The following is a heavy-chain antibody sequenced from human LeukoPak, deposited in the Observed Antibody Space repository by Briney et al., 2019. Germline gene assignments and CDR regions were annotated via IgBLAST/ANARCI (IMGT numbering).Heavy chain of an antibody. CDR1: GYTFTGYY. J-gene: IGHJ5*02. V-gene: IGHV1-2*02. CDR2: INPNSGGT. Sequence: ASVKVSCKASGYTFTGYYMHWVRQAPGQGLEWMGWINPNSGGTNYAQKFQGRVTMTRDTSISTAYMELSRLRSDDTAVYYCARDGVGIVAVPAEDWFDPWGQGTLVTVSS. CDR3: ARDGVGIVAVPAEDWFDP. D-gene: IGHD2-2*01.